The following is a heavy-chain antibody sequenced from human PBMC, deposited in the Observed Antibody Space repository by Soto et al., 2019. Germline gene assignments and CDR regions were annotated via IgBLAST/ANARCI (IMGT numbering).Heavy chain of an antibody. CDR1: GFTFSSYG. V-gene: IGHV3-33*01. D-gene: IGHD3-3*01. J-gene: IGHJ4*02. CDR3: AREEVVNYDFWSGPSPFDY. CDR2: IWYDGSNK. Sequence: PGGSLRLSCAASGFTFSSYGMHWVRQAPGKGLEWVAVIWYDGSNKYYADSVKGRFTISRDNSKNTLYLQMNSLRAEDTAVYYCAREEVVNYDFWSGPSPFDYWGQGTLVTVSS.